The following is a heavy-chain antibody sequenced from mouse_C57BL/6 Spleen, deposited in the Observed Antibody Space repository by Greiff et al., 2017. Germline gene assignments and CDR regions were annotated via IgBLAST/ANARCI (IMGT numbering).Heavy chain of an antibody. D-gene: IGHD1-1*01. CDR3: ARYGSSPYYAMDY. Sequence: QVQLQQPGTELVKPGASVKLSCKASGYTFTSYWMHWVKQRPGQGLEWIGNINPSNGGTNYNEKFKSKATLTVDKSSSTAYMQLSSLTSEDSAVXYGARYGSSPYYAMDYWGQGTSVTVSS. CDR1: GYTFTSYW. CDR2: INPSNGGT. V-gene: IGHV1-53*01. J-gene: IGHJ4*01.